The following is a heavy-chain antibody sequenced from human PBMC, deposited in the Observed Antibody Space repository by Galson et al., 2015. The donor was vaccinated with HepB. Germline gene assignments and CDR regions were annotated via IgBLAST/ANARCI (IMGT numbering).Heavy chain of an antibody. CDR1: GFTFSSYA. Sequence: SLRLSCAASGFTFSSYAMHWVRQAPGKGLEWVAVISYDGSNKYYADSVKGRFTISRDNSKNTLYLQMNSLRAEDTAVYYCARDYVDTAMVTAYYYYYGMDVWGQGTLVTVSS. D-gene: IGHD5-18*01. CDR3: ARDYVDTAMVTAYYYYYGMDV. V-gene: IGHV3-30-3*01. J-gene: IGHJ6*02. CDR2: ISYDGSNK.